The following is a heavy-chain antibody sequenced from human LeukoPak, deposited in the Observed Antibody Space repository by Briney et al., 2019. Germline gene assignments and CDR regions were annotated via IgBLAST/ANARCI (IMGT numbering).Heavy chain of an antibody. D-gene: IGHD2-2*01. J-gene: IGHJ5*02. CDR1: GGTFSSYA. CDR3: ARAVGTSCCYNWFDP. Sequence: ASENVSRKASGGTFSSYAISWVRRAPGQGLEGRGGIIPIFGTANYAPTFQGRVTITTDPSTSTAYMELSSLRSEDTAVYYCARAVGTSCCYNWFDPWGQGTLVTVSS. V-gene: IGHV1-69*05. CDR2: IIPIFGTA.